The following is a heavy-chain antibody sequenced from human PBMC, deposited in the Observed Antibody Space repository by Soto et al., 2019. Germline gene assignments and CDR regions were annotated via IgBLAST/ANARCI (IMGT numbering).Heavy chain of an antibody. J-gene: IGHJ4*02. CDR1: GYTFTSYG. V-gene: IGHV1-18*01. Sequence: GASVKVSSKASGYTFTSYGISWVRQAPGQGLEWMGWISAYNGNTNYAQKLQGRVTMTTDTSTSTAYMELRSLRSDDTAVSYCARWEDIVVVPAAMFDYWGQGTLVTVSS. CDR3: ARWEDIVVVPAAMFDY. CDR2: ISAYNGNT. D-gene: IGHD2-2*01.